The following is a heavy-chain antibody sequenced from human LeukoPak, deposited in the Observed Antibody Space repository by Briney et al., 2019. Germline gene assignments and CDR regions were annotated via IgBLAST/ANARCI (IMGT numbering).Heavy chain of an antibody. J-gene: IGHJ6*03. CDR1: GASISSNTYY. CDR3: ARGAMDV. Sequence: SETLSLTCTVSGASISSNTYYWGWVRQPPGKGLEWIGYISNSGSTYYNPSLKSRVTISVDTSKNQFSLKLSSVTAADTAVYYCARGAMDVWGKGTTVTVFS. V-gene: IGHV4-39*07. CDR2: ISNSGST.